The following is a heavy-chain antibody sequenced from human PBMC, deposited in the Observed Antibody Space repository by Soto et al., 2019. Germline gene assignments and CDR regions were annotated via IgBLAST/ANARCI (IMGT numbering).Heavy chain of an antibody. CDR3: ARGVAVAGRRGPVDY. Sequence: PSETLSLTCTVSGGSISSYYWSWIRQPPGKGLEWIGYIYYSGSTNYNPSLKSRVTISVDTSKNQFSLKLSSVTAADTAVYYCARGVAVAGRRGPVDYWGQGTLVTVSS. CDR1: GGSISSYY. D-gene: IGHD6-19*01. J-gene: IGHJ4*02. V-gene: IGHV4-59*01. CDR2: IYYSGST.